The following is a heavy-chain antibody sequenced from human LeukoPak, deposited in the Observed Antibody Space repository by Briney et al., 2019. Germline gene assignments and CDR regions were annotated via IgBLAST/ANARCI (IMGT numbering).Heavy chain of an antibody. CDR3: ASATYYGDYVGADY. J-gene: IGHJ4*02. CDR2: IIPIFGTA. D-gene: IGHD4-17*01. V-gene: IGHV1-69*06. CDR1: GYTFTGYY. Sequence: SVKVSCKASGYTFTGYYMHWVRQAPGQGLEWMGGIIPIFGTANYAQKFQGRVTITADKSTSTAYMELSSLRSEDTAVYYCASATYYGDYVGADYWGQGTLVTVSS.